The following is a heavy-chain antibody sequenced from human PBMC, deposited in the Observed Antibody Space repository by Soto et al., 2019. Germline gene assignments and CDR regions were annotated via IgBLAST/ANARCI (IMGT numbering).Heavy chain of an antibody. D-gene: IGHD3-22*01. Sequence: WASVKVSCKASGYTFTSYYMHWVRQAPGQGLEWMGIINPSGGSTSYAQKFQGRVTMTRDTSTSTVYMELSSLRSEDTAVYYCARDPTAFYDSSGQPSFDYWGQGTLVTVSS. J-gene: IGHJ4*02. V-gene: IGHV1-46*01. CDR3: ARDPTAFYDSSGQPSFDY. CDR1: GYTFTSYY. CDR2: INPSGGST.